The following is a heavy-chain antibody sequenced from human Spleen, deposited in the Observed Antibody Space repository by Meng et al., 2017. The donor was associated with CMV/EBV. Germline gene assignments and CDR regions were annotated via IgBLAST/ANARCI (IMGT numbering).Heavy chain of an antibody. J-gene: IGHJ6*02. CDR2: ISYDGRNR. D-gene: IGHD5-18*01. V-gene: IGHV3-30*04. CDR3: ARPGDWWIQPAELAGMDV. Sequence: GESLKISCAASGFRFSRFAMHWVRQAPGKGLEWVAVISYDGRNRYIADYVKGRFSISRDNSKNIMYLQMNSLRPEDTAVYYCARPGDWWIQPAELAGMDVWGQGTTVTVSS. CDR1: GFRFSRFA.